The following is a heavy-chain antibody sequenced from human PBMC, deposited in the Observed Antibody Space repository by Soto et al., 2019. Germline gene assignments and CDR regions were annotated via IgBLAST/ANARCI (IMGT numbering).Heavy chain of an antibody. CDR2: ISAYNGNR. CDR1: GYPFTSYG. V-gene: IGHV1-18*01. D-gene: IGHD5-12*01. J-gene: IGHJ3*02. Sequence: QGHLLQSGDEVKTPGASVRVSCRASGYPFTSYGISWVRQAPGQGLEWVAWISAYNGNRDTAQKFQGRVTMTLDTSTDTAHMERGDLTSADTGVHYCARGRIVASIYDAFEIWGQGTKFTVSS. CDR3: ARGRIVASIYDAFEI.